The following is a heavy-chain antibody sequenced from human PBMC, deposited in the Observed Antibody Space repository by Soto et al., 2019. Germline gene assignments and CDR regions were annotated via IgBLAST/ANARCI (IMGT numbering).Heavy chain of an antibody. J-gene: IGHJ5*02. V-gene: IGHV4-31*03. D-gene: IGHD3-22*01. CDR1: GDSISRGAYY. CDR2: IANSGRT. Sequence: QVQLQESGPGLVKPSQTLSLTCTVSGDSISRGAYYWTWIRQHPVKGLEWIGYIANSGRTYYTPSLKSRLSLSLDSAANQFSVRLTSVSAADTAMYFSARARHYYECGLDPWGQVPLVTLSS. CDR3: ARARHYYECGLDP.